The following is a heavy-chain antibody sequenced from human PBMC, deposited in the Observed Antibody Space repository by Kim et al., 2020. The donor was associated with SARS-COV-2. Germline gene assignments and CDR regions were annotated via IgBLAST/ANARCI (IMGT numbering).Heavy chain of an antibody. D-gene: IGHD3-3*01. CDR3: AKKLIFGNSAYFTFAI. J-gene: IGHJ3*02. V-gene: IGHV3-23*01. CDR2: ISGGGDRI. CDR1: GFSFSNNA. Sequence: GGSLRLSCAASGFSFSNNAMYWVRQAPGTGLDWISTISGGGDRIYYADSVKGRFIISRDNSRNTLFLQMNSLRAEDTGLYYCAKKLIFGNSAYFTFAIWGQGTMVTVSS.